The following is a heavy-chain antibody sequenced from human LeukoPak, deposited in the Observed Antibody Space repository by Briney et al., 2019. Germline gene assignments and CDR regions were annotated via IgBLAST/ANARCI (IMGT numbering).Heavy chain of an antibody. V-gene: IGHV4-31*03. CDR2: IYYSGST. Sequence: SETLSLTCTVSGGSISSGGYYWSWIRQHPGKGLEWIGYIYYSGSTYYNPSLKSRVTISVDTSKNQFSLKLSSVTAADTAVYYCARDVSRYCSGGSCRYYAMDVWGQGTTVTVSS. CDR1: GGSISSGGYY. CDR3: ARDVSRYCSGGSCRYYAMDV. J-gene: IGHJ6*02. D-gene: IGHD2-15*01.